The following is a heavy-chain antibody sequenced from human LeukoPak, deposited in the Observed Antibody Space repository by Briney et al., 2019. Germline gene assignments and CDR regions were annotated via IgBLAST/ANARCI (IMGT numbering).Heavy chain of an antibody. V-gene: IGHV3-7*01. Sequence: PGGSLRLSCAASGFTFSSYWMSWVRQAPGRGLEWVANVNQDGGEEYYVDSVKGRFIISRDNAENSLYLQMSSLRAEDTAVYYCARVLNVPDYWGQGTLVTVSS. CDR2: VNQDGGEE. CDR1: GFTFSSYW. J-gene: IGHJ4*02. CDR3: ARVLNVPDY.